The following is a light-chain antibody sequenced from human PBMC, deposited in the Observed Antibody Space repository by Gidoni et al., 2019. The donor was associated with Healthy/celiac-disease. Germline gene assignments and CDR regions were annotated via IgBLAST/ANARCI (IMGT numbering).Light chain of an antibody. V-gene: IGLV2-14*03. CDR3: SSYTSSSTLPYV. CDR2: DVS. J-gene: IGLJ1*01. CDR1: SSDVGGYNY. Sequence: QPALTQPASVSGAPGQSITISCTGTSSDVGGYNYVSWYQQHPGKAPKLMIYDVSNRPSGVSNRFSCSKSGNTASLTISGLQAEDEADYYCSSYTSSSTLPYVFGTGTKVTVL.